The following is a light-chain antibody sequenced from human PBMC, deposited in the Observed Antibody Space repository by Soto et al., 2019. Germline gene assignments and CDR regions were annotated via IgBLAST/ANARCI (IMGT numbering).Light chain of an antibody. CDR1: SGSIPSNY. Sequence: NFMLTQPHSVSESPGKTVTISCTRSSGSIPSNYVQWYQQRPGSAPTTVIYEDSQRPSGVPDRFSGSIDSSSNSASLTIAGLQTEDEADYYCQSYDTTIVVFGGGTKVTVL. J-gene: IGLJ2*01. CDR3: QSYDTTIVV. V-gene: IGLV6-57*04. CDR2: EDS.